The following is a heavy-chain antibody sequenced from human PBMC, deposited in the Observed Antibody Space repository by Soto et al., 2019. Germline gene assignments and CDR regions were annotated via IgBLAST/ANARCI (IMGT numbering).Heavy chain of an antibody. Sequence: HPGGSLRLSCAASGFTFSIYWMSWVRQAPGKGLEWVANIKQDGSEKYYVDSVKGRFTISRDNAKNSLYLQMNSLRAEDTAVYYCARVXWGGVSGPTLYYSGMDVWGQGTTVTVSS. D-gene: IGHD1-7*01. CDR1: GFTFSIYW. CDR3: ARVXWGGVSGPTLYYSGMDV. J-gene: IGHJ6*02. CDR2: IKQDGSEK. V-gene: IGHV3-7*01.